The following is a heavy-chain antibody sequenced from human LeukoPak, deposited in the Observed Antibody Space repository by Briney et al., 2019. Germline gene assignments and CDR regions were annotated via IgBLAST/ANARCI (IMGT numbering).Heavy chain of an antibody. D-gene: IGHD3-22*01. V-gene: IGHV4-59*01. CDR1: GGSISSYY. Sequence: SETLSLTCTVSGGSISSYYWSWIRQPPGKGLEWIGYIYHSGSTNYNPSLKSRVTISIDTSKNQFSLKLSSVTAADTAVYYCARVYYYDSSGYYYVGAFDIWGQGTMVTVSS. CDR2: IYHSGST. CDR3: ARVYYYDSSGYYYVGAFDI. J-gene: IGHJ3*02.